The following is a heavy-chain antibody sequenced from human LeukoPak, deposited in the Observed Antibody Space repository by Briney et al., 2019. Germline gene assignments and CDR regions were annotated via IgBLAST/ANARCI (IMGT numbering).Heavy chain of an antibody. J-gene: IGHJ4*02. V-gene: IGHV4-4*07. CDR1: AGSINTYF. CDR3: AKDTNAAAGTDFDY. CDR2: ISGSGTA. Sequence: NPSETLSLTCTVSAGSINTYFWTWVRQPAGKGLEWIGRISGSGTAYYNPSLESRVTISLDTANNQLFLRMTSVSAADTAVYYCAKDTNAAAGTDFDYWGQGTLVTVSS. D-gene: IGHD6-13*01.